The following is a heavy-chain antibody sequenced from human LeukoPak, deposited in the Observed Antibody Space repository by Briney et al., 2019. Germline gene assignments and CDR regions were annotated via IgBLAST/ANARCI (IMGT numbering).Heavy chain of an antibody. D-gene: IGHD3-9*01. CDR1: GYTFTSYY. CDR3: ASVLRYFAPTLDP. V-gene: IGHV1-46*01. CDR2: INPSGGST. J-gene: IGHJ5*02. Sequence: GASVKVSCKASGYTFTSYYMHWVRQAPGQGLEWMGIINPSGGSTSYAQKFQGRVTMTRDMSTSTVYVELSSLRSEDTAVYYCASVLRYFAPTLDPWGQGTLVTVSS.